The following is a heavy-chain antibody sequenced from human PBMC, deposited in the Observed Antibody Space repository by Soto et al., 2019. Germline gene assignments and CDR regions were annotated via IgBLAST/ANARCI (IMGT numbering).Heavy chain of an antibody. Sequence: EVHLLESGGGLVQPGGSLRLPCAASGFIFNNYAMSWVRQAPGRGLEWVSGISGGGGSTYYADSVKGRFTISRDNSKNTLYLQMNSLRGEDTAVYYCAKDLGDSSPVGFDYWGQGTLVTVSS. CDR3: AKDLGDSSPVGFDY. V-gene: IGHV3-23*01. D-gene: IGHD3-22*01. CDR2: ISGGGGST. J-gene: IGHJ4*02. CDR1: GFIFNNYA.